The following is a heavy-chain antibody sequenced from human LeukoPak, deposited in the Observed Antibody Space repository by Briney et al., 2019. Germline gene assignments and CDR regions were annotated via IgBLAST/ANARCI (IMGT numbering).Heavy chain of an antibody. D-gene: IGHD5-24*01. CDR2: VNPSGDST. V-gene: IGHV1-46*01. CDR3: ARVRDGYNDAYDI. J-gene: IGHJ3*02. Sequence: ASVKVSCKASGYTFSNYNIHWVRQAPGQGLEWMGIVNPSGDSTNYAQNFRGRVTMTGDTSTSTVYMELSSLRSEDTAVYYCARVRDGYNDAYDIWGQGTMVTVPS. CDR1: GYTFSNYN.